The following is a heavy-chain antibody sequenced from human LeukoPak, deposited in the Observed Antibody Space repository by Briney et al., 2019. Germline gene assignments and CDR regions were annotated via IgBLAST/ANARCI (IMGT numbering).Heavy chain of an antibody. J-gene: IGHJ4*02. Sequence: ASVKVSCKVSGYTLSEVSMHWVRQPPGKGLEWMGGFSPENGEAVYAQKFQGRVTMTEDTSTDTATMDLSSLRSEDTAVYFCATYLSSSSSLFDYWGQGILITVSS. CDR3: ATYLSSSSSLFDY. V-gene: IGHV1-24*01. CDR2: FSPENGEA. D-gene: IGHD6-6*01. CDR1: GYTLSEVS.